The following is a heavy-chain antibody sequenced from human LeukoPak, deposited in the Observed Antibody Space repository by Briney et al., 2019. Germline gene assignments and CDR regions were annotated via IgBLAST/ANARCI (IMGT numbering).Heavy chain of an antibody. J-gene: IGHJ4*02. CDR1: GFTFSGSA. CDR2: IRSTANGYAT. D-gene: IGHD3-10*01. CDR3: TGNYYGSGSYADFDY. Sequence: GGSLRLSCAASGFTFSGSALHWVRQASGKELEWLGRIRSTANGYATAYAASVKGRFTISRDDSKNTAYLQMDSLKTEDTAVYYCTGNYYGSGSYADFDYWGQGTLVTVSS. V-gene: IGHV3-73*01.